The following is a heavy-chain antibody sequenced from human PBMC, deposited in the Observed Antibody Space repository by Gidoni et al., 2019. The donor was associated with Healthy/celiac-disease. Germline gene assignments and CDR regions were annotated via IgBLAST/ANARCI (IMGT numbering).Heavy chain of an antibody. V-gene: IGHV5-10-1*01. CDR2: IDPSDSYT. J-gene: IGHJ6*02. D-gene: IGHD2-21*01. CDR3: ASHIERLNYYYGMDV. Sequence: EVQLVQSGAGGRKLGESLRISCTGYGYSLTSYCISWVRQMPGKGLEWMGRIDPSDSYTNYSPSFQGHVTISADKSISTAYLQWSSLKASDTAMYYCASHIERLNYYYGMDVWGQGTTVTVSS. CDR1: GYSLTSYC.